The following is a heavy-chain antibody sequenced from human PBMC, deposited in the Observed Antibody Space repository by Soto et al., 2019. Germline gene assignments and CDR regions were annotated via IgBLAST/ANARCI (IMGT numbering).Heavy chain of an antibody. CDR3: AKDPPSYFDWLFTYFDY. V-gene: IGHV3-23*01. CDR2: ISGSGGST. CDR1: GFTFSSYT. J-gene: IGHJ4*02. Sequence: GGSLRLSCAASGFTFSSYTMIWVRQAPGKGLEWVSAISGSGGSTYYADSVKGRFTISRDNSKNTLYLQINSLRAEDTAVYYCAKDPPSYFDWLFTYFDYWGQRTLVTVSS. D-gene: IGHD3-9*01.